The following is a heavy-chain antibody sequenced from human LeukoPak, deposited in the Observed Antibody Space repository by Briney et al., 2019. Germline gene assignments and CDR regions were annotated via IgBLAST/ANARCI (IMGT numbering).Heavy chain of an antibody. CDR2: ISYDGSDK. Sequence: GRSLRLSCAASGFTFSTYGMHWVRQAPGKGLEWVAVISYDGSDKYYADSVKGRFTISRDNSKNTLYLQMNSLRAEDTAVYYCAKDWRMFTIFGVLGPWGQGTLVTVSS. J-gene: IGHJ5*02. CDR1: GFTFSTYG. V-gene: IGHV3-30*18. CDR3: AKDWRMFTIFGVLGP. D-gene: IGHD3-3*01.